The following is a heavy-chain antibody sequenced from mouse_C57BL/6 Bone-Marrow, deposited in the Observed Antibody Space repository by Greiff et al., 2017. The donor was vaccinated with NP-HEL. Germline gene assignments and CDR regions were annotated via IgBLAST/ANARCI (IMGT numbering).Heavy chain of an antibody. D-gene: IGHD1-1*01. J-gene: IGHJ1*03. CDR2: IYPGDGDT. CDR3: ATIYYYGSSDLYWYFDV. CDR1: GYAFSSSW. Sequence: QVQLQQSGPELVKPGASVKISCKASGYAFSSSWMNWVKQRPGKGLEWIGRIYPGDGDTNYNGKFKGKATLTADKSSSTAYMQLSSLTSEDSAVYFCATIYYYGSSDLYWYFDVWGTGTTVTVSS. V-gene: IGHV1-82*01.